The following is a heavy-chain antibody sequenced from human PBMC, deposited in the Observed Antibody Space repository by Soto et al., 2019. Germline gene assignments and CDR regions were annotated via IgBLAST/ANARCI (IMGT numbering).Heavy chain of an antibody. D-gene: IGHD5-18*01. CDR3: ATVVTPATGIYFFDN. Sequence: TPGLTFPVPRGPISSGNYYWSWIRQPPGKGLEWIGFISYSGSTYYSTSLKRRVTISVDTAKSQFSLNLSFVTAADTSVYYCATVVTPATGIYFFDNWGQGALVTVSS. CDR1: RGPISSGNYY. CDR2: ISYSGST. V-gene: IGHV4-30-4*01. J-gene: IGHJ4*02.